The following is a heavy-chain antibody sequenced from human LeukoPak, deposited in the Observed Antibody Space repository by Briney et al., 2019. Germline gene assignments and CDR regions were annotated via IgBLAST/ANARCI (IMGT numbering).Heavy chain of an antibody. CDR1: GGSISSYY. CDR2: IYYSGST. D-gene: IGHD5-18*01. J-gene: IGHJ4*02. Sequence: SETLSLTCTVSGGSISSYYWSWIRQPPGTGLEWIGYIYYSGSTNYNPSLKSRVTISVDTSKNQFSLKLSSVTAADTAVYYCARGFRGYSYGLDYWGQGTLVTVSS. V-gene: IGHV4-59*01. CDR3: ARGFRGYSYGLDY.